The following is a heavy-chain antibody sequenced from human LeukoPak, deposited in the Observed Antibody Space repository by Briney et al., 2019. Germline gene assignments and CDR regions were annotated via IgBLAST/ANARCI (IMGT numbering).Heavy chain of an antibody. CDR2: IDEDGDEK. CDR1: GFTSDNHW. Sequence: GGSLRLSCAASGFTSDNHWMAWVRQTPGRGPEWVANIDEDGDEKSYAESVKGRFSVSRDNGRTSLYLQMNSLRAEDTAIYYCARHVPRGRSDFDCWGQGVLVTVS. D-gene: IGHD5-12*01. J-gene: IGHJ4*02. V-gene: IGHV3-7*01. CDR3: ARHVPRGRSDFDC.